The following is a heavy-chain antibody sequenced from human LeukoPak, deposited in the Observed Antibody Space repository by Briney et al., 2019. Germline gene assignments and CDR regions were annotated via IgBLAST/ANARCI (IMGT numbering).Heavy chain of an antibody. D-gene: IGHD3-10*01. CDR2: IYWDDDT. J-gene: IGHJ4*02. CDR3: AHHPTYGSGSRCHVDY. V-gene: IGHV2-5*02. Sequence: SGPTLVNPTQTLTLTCTFSGFSLSTTGVGVGWIRQPPGKALEWLALIYWDDDTHYSPSLKSRLTITKDTSKDQVVLTMTNMDPVDTATYYCAHHPTYGSGSRCHVDYWGQGTLVTVSS. CDR1: GFSLSTTGVG.